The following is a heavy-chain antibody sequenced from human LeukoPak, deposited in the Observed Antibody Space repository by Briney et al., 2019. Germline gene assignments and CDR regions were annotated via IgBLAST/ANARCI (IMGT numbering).Heavy chain of an antibody. V-gene: IGHV3-11*01. CDR1: GFTFSDYY. J-gene: IGHJ4*02. CDR3: AKHCSSTSCYDRDY. D-gene: IGHD2-2*01. CDR2: ISSSGSTI. Sequence: GGSLRLSCAASGFTFSDYYMSWIRQAPGKGLEWVSYISSSGSTIYYADSVKGRFTISRDNAKNSLYLQMNSLRAEDTAVYYCAKHCSSTSCYDRDYWGQGTLVTVSS.